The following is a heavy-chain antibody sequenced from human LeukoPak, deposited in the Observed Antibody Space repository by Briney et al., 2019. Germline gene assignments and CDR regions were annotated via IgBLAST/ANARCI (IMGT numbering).Heavy chain of an antibody. V-gene: IGHV3-49*04. CDR3: TRDKVGYDFWSGYSDY. Sequence: GGSLRLSCITSGFNFGDYAVSWVRQAPGKGLEWVGFFRSKAYGGTTDYAPSVKGRFTVSRDDSKGIAYLQMNSLKTEDTAVYYCTRDKVGYDFWSGYSDYWGQGTLVTVSS. J-gene: IGHJ4*02. CDR1: GFNFGDYA. D-gene: IGHD3-3*01. CDR2: FRSKAYGGTT.